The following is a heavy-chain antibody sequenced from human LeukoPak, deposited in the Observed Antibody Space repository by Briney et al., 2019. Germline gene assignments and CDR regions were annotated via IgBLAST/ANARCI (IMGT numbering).Heavy chain of an antibody. CDR3: AMDPITFGGVIAKGGYNFGH. Sequence: GGSLRLSCAASGFIFSSFAMSWVRQAPGKGLEWVPCISSSGGYIYYADSVKGRFTISRDNAKNSLFLQMNSLRVEDTAVYYCAMDPITFGGVIAKGGYNFGHWGQGALVTVSS. D-gene: IGHD3-16*02. V-gene: IGHV3-21*01. CDR1: GFIFSSFA. J-gene: IGHJ4*02. CDR2: ISSSGGYI.